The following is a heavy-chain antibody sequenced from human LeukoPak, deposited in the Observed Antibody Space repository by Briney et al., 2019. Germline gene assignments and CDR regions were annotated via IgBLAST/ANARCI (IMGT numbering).Heavy chain of an antibody. J-gene: IGHJ4*02. D-gene: IGHD1-26*01. CDR1: GFTFRSYG. CDR3: ARMYSGSYKSALDY. Sequence: GGSLRLSCEASGFTFRSYGMHWVRQAPGKGLEWVAIIWYDGSYKNYAVSVEGRFAISRDNSENTLYLQMNSLRAEDTAVYYCARMYSGSYKSALDYWGQGTLVTVSS. V-gene: IGHV3-33*01. CDR2: IWYDGSYK.